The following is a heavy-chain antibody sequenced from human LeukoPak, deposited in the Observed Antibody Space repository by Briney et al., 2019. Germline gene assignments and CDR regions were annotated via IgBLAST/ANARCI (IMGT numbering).Heavy chain of an antibody. CDR2: INSDGSSI. CDR3: AKGLSGWLLLSPDAFDI. Sequence: GGSLRLSCAASGFSFSSHWMHWVRQAPGKGLVWVSRINSDGSSISYADSVKGRFTISRDNAKNTLYLQMNSLRAEATAVYYCAKGLSGWLLLSPDAFDIWGQGTMVTVSS. CDR1: GFSFSSHW. D-gene: IGHD3-22*01. V-gene: IGHV3-74*01. J-gene: IGHJ3*02.